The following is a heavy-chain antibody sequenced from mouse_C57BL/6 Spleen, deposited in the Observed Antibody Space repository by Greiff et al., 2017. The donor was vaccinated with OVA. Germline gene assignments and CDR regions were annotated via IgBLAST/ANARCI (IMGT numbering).Heavy chain of an antibody. CDR2: ISDGGSYT. CDR1: GFTFSSYA. CDR3: ARAPQLYYAMDY. V-gene: IGHV5-4*03. D-gene: IGHD4-1*02. J-gene: IGHJ4*01. Sequence: EVKLVESGGGLVKPGGSLKLSCAASGFTFSSYAMSWVRQTPEKRLEWVATISDGGSYTYYPDNVKGRFTISRDNAKNNLYLQMSHLKSEDTAMYYCARAPQLYYAMDYGGQGTSVTVSS.